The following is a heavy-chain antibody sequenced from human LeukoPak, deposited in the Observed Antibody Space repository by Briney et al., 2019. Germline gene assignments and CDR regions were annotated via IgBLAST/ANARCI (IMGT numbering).Heavy chain of an antibody. D-gene: IGHD2-15*01. CDR2: IYPGDSDT. V-gene: IGHV5-51*01. J-gene: IGHJ5*02. Sequence: GESLKISCKGSGYSFTSYWIGWVRQMPGKALEWMGIIYPGDSDTRYSPSFQGQDTISADKSISTAYLQWSSLKASDTAMYYCARQGCSGGSCYSPWGQGTLVTVSS. CDR3: ARQGCSGGSCYSP. CDR1: GYSFTSYW.